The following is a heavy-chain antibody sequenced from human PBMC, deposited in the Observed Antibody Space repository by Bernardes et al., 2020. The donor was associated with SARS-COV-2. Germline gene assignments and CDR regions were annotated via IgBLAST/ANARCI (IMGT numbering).Heavy chain of an antibody. D-gene: IGHD2-21*02. V-gene: IGHV1-2*04. CDR1: GYTFTGYY. CDR3: ARDFHRYCGGDCHYGMDV. Sequence: ASVTVSCKASGYTFTGYYIHWVRQAPGQGLEWMGWINPNSGGTNYAQKFQGSVTMTRDTSISTAYMELSRLRSDDTAVYYCARDFHRYCGGDCHYGMDVWGQGTTVTVSS. CDR2: INPNSGGT. J-gene: IGHJ6*02.